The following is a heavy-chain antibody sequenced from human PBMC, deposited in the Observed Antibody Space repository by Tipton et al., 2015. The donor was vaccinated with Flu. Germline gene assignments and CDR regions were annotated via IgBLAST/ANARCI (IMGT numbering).Heavy chain of an antibody. J-gene: IGHJ4*02. CDR1: GGFVSSYY. Sequence: TLSLTCTVSGGFVSSYYWNWIRQPPGKGLEWIGYIYNNQYTKYNPSLKSRVTVSVDPSMNQFSLRLTSVTAADTAVYSCATTTYYYGSGSHDYWGQGTLVAVSS. V-gene: IGHV4-4*09. CDR2: IYNNQYT. CDR3: ATTTYYYGSGSHDY. D-gene: IGHD3-10*01.